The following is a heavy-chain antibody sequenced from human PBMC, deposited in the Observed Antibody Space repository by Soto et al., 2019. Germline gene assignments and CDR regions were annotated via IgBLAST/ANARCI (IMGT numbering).Heavy chain of an antibody. CDR2: IYATGDT. CDR3: VRDGTKNLRDRFEP. CDR1: GASLSLLY. D-gene: IGHD1-26*01. V-gene: IGHV4-4*07. Sequence: WETLSLTCTVSGASLSLLYWSWVRQSPGKGLEWIGRIYATGDTDYNPSLKSRISMSVDMSKKQFSLTLRSVTAADTAIYYCVRDGTKNLRDRFEPWGRGILVTVSS. J-gene: IGHJ5*02.